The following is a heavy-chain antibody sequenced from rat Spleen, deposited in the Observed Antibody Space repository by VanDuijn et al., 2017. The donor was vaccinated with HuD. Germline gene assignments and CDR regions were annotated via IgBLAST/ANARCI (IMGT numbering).Heavy chain of an antibody. CDR2: ILYDGSTT. D-gene: IGHD1-11*01. J-gene: IGHJ2*01. V-gene: IGHV5-7*01. Sequence: EVQLVESGGGLVQPGRSMKLSCAASGFTFSDYYMAWVRQAPTKGLEWVATILYDGSTTYYRDSVKGRFTVSRDNAKSTLYLQMDSLGSEDTATYYCARRHYGYTDYFDYWGQGVMVTVSS. CDR3: ARRHYGYTDYFDY. CDR1: GFTFSDYY.